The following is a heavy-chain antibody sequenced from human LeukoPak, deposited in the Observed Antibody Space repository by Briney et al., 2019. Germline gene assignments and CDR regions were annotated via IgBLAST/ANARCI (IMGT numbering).Heavy chain of an antibody. CDR2: IWYDGSNK. V-gene: IGHV3-33*01. CDR1: GFTFSSYG. J-gene: IGHJ3*02. D-gene: IGHD6-19*01. CDR3: ARDGSIAVAGDAFDI. Sequence: GSSLRLSCAASGFTFSSYGMHWVRQAPGKGPEWVAVIWYDGSNKYYADSVKGRFTISRDNSKNTLYLQMNSLRAEDTAVYYCARDGSIAVAGDAFDIWGQGTMVTVSS.